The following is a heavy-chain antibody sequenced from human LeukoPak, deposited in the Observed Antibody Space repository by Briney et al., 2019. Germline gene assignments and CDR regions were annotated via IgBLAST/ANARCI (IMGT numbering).Heavy chain of an antibody. D-gene: IGHD3-10*01. V-gene: IGHV4-31*03. CDR3: VSSYGSGSPFDY. Sequence: SETLSLTCTVSGGSISSGGYYWSWIRQHPGKGLEWIGYIYYSGSTYYNPSLKSRVTISVDTSKNQFSLKLSSVTAADTAVYYCVSSYGSGSPFDYWGQGTLVTVS. CDR2: IYYSGST. CDR1: GGSISSGGYY. J-gene: IGHJ4*02.